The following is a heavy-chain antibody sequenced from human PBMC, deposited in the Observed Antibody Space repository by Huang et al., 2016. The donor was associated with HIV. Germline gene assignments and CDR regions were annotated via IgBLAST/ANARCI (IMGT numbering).Heavy chain of an antibody. CDR1: GGTFSSYA. D-gene: IGHD3-22*01. Sequence: QVQLVQSGAEVKKPGSSVKVSCKASGGTFSSYAISWVRQATGQGLEWMGGFIPFFGAANYAQEFQGIVTMTADESTSTDYMELSSLISGDTAVYYCARGEDYYVSSGSIKRDAFDIWGQGTMVTVSS. J-gene: IGHJ3*02. V-gene: IGHV1-69*13. CDR2: FIPFFGAA. CDR3: ARGEDYYVSSGSIKRDAFDI.